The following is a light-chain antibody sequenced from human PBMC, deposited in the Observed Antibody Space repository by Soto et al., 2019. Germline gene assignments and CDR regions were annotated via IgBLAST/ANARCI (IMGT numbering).Light chain of an antibody. CDR2: AAS. V-gene: IGKV1-39*01. CDR3: QQSYSLPVT. Sequence: DIPMTQSPSSLSASVGDRVTITCRASQTVSTYLNWYYQKPGKAPNLLIYAASSLQSGVPSRFSGSGSGTDFTLTISSLQPEDSATYYCQQSYSLPVTFGLGTRLEIK. J-gene: IGKJ5*01. CDR1: QTVSTY.